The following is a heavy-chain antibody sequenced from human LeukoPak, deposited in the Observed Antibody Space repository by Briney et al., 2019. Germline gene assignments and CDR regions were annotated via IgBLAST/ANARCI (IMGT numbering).Heavy chain of an antibody. CDR3: ARVVVTMVRGVIITSHFDY. J-gene: IGHJ4*02. V-gene: IGHV3-53*01. Sequence: GGSLRLSCAASGFTVSSNYMSWVRQAPGKGLEWVSVIYSGGSTYYADSVKGRFTISRDNSKNTLYLQMNSLRAEDTAVYYCARVVVTMVRGVIITSHFDYWGQGTLVTVSS. CDR1: GFTVSSNY. CDR2: IYSGGST. D-gene: IGHD3-10*01.